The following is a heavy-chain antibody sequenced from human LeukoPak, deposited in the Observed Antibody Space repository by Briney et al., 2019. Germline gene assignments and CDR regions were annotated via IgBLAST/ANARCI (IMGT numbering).Heavy chain of an antibody. CDR2: IYNSGST. D-gene: IGHD5-12*01. Sequence: SETLSLTCTVSGGSISSYYWSWIRQSPGKGLEWTGNIYNSGSTNYNPSLKSRVTISVDSSKKQFSLKLISVTAADAAVYYCARQGGYASPFDYWGQGTLVTVSS. CDR3: ARQGGYASPFDY. CDR1: GGSISSYY. J-gene: IGHJ4*02. V-gene: IGHV4-59*08.